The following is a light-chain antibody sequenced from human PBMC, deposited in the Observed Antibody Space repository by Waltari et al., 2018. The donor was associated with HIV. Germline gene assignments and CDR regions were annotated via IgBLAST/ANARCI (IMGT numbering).Light chain of an antibody. CDR1: QSVSSSY. J-gene: IGKJ2*01. Sequence: EIVLTQSPGTLSLSPGERATLSCRASQSVSSSYLAWDQQKPGQAPRLLIYGASSRATGIPDRFSGSGSGTDFTLTISRLEPEDVAVYYCQQYGSSPRVYTFGQGTKLEIK. CDR3: QQYGSSPRVYT. V-gene: IGKV3-20*01. CDR2: GAS.